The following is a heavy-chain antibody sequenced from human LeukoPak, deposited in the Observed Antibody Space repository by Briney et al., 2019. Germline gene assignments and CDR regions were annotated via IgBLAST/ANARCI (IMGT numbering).Heavy chain of an antibody. J-gene: IGHJ4*02. D-gene: IGHD3-22*01. CDR1: GYTFTSYA. CDR3: ARGLHLRYYDRSGYFDY. CDR2: INPSGGYT. V-gene: IGHV1-46*01. Sequence: GASVKVSCKASGYTFTSYAISWVRQAPGQGLEWMGLINPSGGYTNYAQKSQGRVTMTRDTSTSTVYMELSSLRSEDTAVYYCARGLHLRYYDRSGYFDYWGQGTLVTVSS.